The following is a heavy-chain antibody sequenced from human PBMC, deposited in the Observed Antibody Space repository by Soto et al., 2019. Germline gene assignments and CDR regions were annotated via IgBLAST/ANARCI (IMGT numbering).Heavy chain of an antibody. V-gene: IGHV4-59*01. D-gene: IGHD3-9*01. CDR1: GGSISSYY. CDR2: IYYSGST. J-gene: IGHJ5*02. CDR3: ARTYYDILTGYYHDDNWFDP. Sequence: SETLSLTCTVSGGSISSYYWSWIRQPPGKGLEWIGYIYYSGSTNYNPSLKSRVTISVDTSKNQFSLKLSSVTAADTAVYYCARTYYDILTGYYHDDNWFDPWGQGTLVTVSS.